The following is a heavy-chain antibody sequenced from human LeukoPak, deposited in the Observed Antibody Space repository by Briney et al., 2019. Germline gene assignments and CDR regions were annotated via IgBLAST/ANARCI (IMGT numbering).Heavy chain of an antibody. V-gene: IGHV3-15*01. CDR1: GFTFSNAW. Sequence: PGGSLRLSCAASGFTFSNAWMSWVRQAPGKGLEWVGRIKSETDGGTTDYAAPVKGRFTISRDDSKNTLYLQMNSLKTEDTAVYYCTTDPDYYDSSGYSDYWGQGTLVTVSS. D-gene: IGHD3-22*01. CDR3: TTDPDYYDSSGYSDY. J-gene: IGHJ4*02. CDR2: IKSETDGGTT.